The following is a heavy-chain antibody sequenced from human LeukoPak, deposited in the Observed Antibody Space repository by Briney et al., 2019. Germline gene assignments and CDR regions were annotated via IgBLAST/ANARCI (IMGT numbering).Heavy chain of an antibody. V-gene: IGHV3-53*01. J-gene: IGHJ6*03. Sequence: GGSLRLSCAAPGFSVSSNFMSWVRQAPGKGLEWVSVIYSGGTTYYADSVKGRFTISRDNSKNTLSLQMNNLRAEDTAVYYCARDGYGNNYMDVWGKGTTVTVSS. CDR3: ARDGYGNNYMDV. D-gene: IGHD1/OR15-1a*01. CDR1: GFSVSSNF. CDR2: IYSGGTT.